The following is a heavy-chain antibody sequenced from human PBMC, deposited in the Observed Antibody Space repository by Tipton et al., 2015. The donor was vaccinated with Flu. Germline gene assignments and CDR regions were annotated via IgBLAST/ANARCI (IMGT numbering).Heavy chain of an antibody. CDR2: IYHSGST. V-gene: IGHV4-38-2*01. J-gene: IGHJ4*02. Sequence: TLSLTCAVSGYAISSGYYWGWVRQPPGKGLEWIGTIYHSGSTYYNPSLKSRLTMSVDTSKNQFSLKLSSVTAADTAVYFCATTTYYYGSGTHDYWGQGTLVTVSS. CDR3: ATTTYYYGSGTHDY. D-gene: IGHD3-10*01. CDR1: GYAISSGYY.